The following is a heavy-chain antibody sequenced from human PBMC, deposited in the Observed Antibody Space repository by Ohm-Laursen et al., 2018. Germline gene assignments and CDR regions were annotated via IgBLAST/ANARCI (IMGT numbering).Heavy chain of an antibody. J-gene: IGHJ4*02. CDR1: GYTFTSYG. V-gene: IGHV1-69*04. CDR2: IIPILGIA. CDR3: ARDVGIRFGESNFDY. D-gene: IGHD3-10*01. Sequence: ASVKVSCKASGYTFTSYGISWVRQAPGQGLEWMGRIIPILGIANYAQKFQGRVTITADKSTSTAYMELSSLRSEDTAVYYCARDVGIRFGESNFDYWGQGTLVTVSS.